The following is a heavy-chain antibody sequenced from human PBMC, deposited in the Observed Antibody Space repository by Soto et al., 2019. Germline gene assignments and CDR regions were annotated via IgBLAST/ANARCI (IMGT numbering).Heavy chain of an antibody. CDR2: ISSSSNYV. Sequence: EVQLVESGGGLVKPGGSLRLSCAASGFTFSSYSMAWVRQATGKGLEWVSSISSSSNYVYYADSVKGRFTISRDNAKNALYPQMNSLRAEATAVYYCASETYGSESEDCYPYGMAVWGKGPTVTVSS. CDR3: ASETYGSESEDCYPYGMAV. J-gene: IGHJ6*04. V-gene: IGHV3-21*01. CDR1: GFTFSSYS. D-gene: IGHD3-10*01.